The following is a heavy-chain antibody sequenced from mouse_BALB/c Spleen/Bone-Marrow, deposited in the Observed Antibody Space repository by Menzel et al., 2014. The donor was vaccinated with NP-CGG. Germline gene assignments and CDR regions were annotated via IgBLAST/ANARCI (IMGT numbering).Heavy chain of an antibody. J-gene: IGHJ2*01. Sequence: VHLQQSGPELVKPGTSVMISCKPSGYTFTSYYIHWVKQRPGQGLEWIGWIYPGNVDTKYNEKFKGKATLTADKSSSTAYMQLSSLTSEDSAVYFCARETRYGNYVDYFDYWGQGTTLTVSS. CDR1: GYTFTSYY. CDR3: ARETRYGNYVDYFDY. D-gene: IGHD2-10*02. CDR2: IYPGNVDT. V-gene: IGHV1S56*01.